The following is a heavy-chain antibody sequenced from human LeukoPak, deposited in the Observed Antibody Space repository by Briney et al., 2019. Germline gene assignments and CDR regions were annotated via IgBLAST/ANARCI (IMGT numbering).Heavy chain of an antibody. Sequence: GGSLRLSCAASGFTFSSYAMSWVRQAPGKGLEWVSAISGSGGSTYYADSVKGRFTISRDNAKNSLYLQMNSLRAEDTAVYYCARPPRGIAAGYYYMDVWGKGTTVTVSS. CDR1: GFTFSSYA. CDR3: ARPPRGIAAGYYYMDV. CDR2: ISGSGGST. J-gene: IGHJ6*03. D-gene: IGHD6-13*01. V-gene: IGHV3-23*01.